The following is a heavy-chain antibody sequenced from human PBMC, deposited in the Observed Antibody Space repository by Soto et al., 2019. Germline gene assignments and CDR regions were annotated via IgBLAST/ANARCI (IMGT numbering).Heavy chain of an antibody. J-gene: IGHJ3*01. D-gene: IGHD6-19*01. CDR2: ISGSGGST. V-gene: IGHV3-23*01. Sequence: WWSLRLSCSASGFTFSSYAMSWVRQAPGKGLEWVSAISGSGGSTYYADSVKGRFTISRDNSKNTLYLQMNSLRAEDTAVYYCAKEGIAVAGNAFDFWGQGTMVTVSS. CDR1: GFTFSSYA. CDR3: AKEGIAVAGNAFDF.